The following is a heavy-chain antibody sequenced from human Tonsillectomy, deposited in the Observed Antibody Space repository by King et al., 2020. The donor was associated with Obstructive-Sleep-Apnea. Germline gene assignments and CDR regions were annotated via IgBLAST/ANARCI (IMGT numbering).Heavy chain of an antibody. CDR1: GYTFTGYY. CDR3: ARDMSAYGSTSPAY. CDR2: ISPNSGAT. J-gene: IGHJ4*02. D-gene: IGHD3-10*01. V-gene: IGHV1-2*02. Sequence: VQLVQSGAEVKKPGASVKVSCKASGYTFTGYYIHWVRQAPGQGLEWMGWISPNSGATKYAQKFQDRVTMTRDTSISTAYMDLTRLKSDDTAIYYCARDMSAYGSTSPAYWGQGTLVTVSS.